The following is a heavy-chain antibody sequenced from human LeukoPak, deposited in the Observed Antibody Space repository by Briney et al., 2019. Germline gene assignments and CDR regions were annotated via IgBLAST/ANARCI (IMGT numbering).Heavy chain of an antibody. CDR1: GGSISSGDYY. V-gene: IGHV4-30-4*01. D-gene: IGHD1-26*01. Sequence: SETLSLTCTVSGGSISSGDYYWSWIRQPPGKGLEWIGYIYYSGSTYYNPSLKSRVTISVDTSKNQFSLKLSSVTAADTAVYYCARSPPTYSGSYYGLEFDYWGQGTLVTVSS. CDR3: ARSPPTYSGSYYGLEFDY. J-gene: IGHJ4*02. CDR2: IYYSGST.